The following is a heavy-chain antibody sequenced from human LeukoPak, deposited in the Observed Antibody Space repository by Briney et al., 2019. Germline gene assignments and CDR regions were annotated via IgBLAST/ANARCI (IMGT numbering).Heavy chain of an antibody. CDR3: ARGRSTGYPYYFEY. D-gene: IGHD5-12*01. J-gene: IGHJ4*02. CDR2: MNPNSGST. CDR1: GYTFTSYD. V-gene: IGHV1-8*03. Sequence: ASVKVSCRASGYTFTSYDINWVRQATGQGLEWMGWMNPNSGSTGYAQKFQGRVTITRNTSISTAYMELSGLRSEDTAVYYCARGRSTGYPYYFEYWGQGILVTVSS.